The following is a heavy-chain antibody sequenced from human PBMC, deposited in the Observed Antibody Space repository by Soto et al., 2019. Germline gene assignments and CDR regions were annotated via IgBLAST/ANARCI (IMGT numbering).Heavy chain of an antibody. CDR1: GYTFTGYG. V-gene: IGHV1-18*01. J-gene: IGHJ4*02. D-gene: IGHD5-18*01. Sequence: ASVKVSCKASGYTFTGYGISWVRQAPGQGLEWMGWISAYNGNTNYAQKLQGRVTMTTDTSTSTAYMELRSLRSDDTAVYYCAREGPPPHSAPRDYWGQGTLVTVSS. CDR2: ISAYNGNT. CDR3: AREGPPPHSAPRDY.